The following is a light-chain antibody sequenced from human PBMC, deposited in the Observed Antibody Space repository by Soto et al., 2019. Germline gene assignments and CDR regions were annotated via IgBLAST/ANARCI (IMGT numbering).Light chain of an antibody. V-gene: IGLV2-14*01. CDR1: SSDVGAYNY. CDR2: EVS. CDR3: SSYTSSSDPYV. Sequence: QSVLTQPASVSGSPGQSITISCTGTSSDVGAYNYVSWYQQHPGKAPKLMIYEVSNRPSGVSNRFSGSKSGNTASLTISGLQTEDEADYYCSSYTSSSDPYVFGTGTKLTVL. J-gene: IGLJ1*01.